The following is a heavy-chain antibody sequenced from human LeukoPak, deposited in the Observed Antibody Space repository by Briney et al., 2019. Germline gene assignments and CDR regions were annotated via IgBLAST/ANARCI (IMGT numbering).Heavy chain of an antibody. Sequence: GGSPRLSCAASGFTFSSYAMSWVRQAPGKGLEWVSAISGSGGSTYYADSVKGRFTISRDNSKNTLYLQMNSLRAEDTAVYYCAKDLKKLRGVVILAFDIWGQGTMVTVSS. J-gene: IGHJ3*02. CDR3: AKDLKKLRGVVILAFDI. CDR1: GFTFSSYA. CDR2: ISGSGGST. V-gene: IGHV3-23*01. D-gene: IGHD3-3*01.